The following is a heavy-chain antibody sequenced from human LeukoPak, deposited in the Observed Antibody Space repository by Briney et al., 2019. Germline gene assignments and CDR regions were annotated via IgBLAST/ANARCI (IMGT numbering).Heavy chain of an antibody. CDR2: ISYDGSNK. D-gene: IGHD3-3*01. J-gene: IGHJ6*02. CDR1: GFTLSSYA. V-gene: IGHV3-30-3*01. Sequence: GGSLRLSCAASGFTLSSYAMHWVRQAPGKGLEWVAVISYDGSNKYYADSVKGRFTISRDNSKNTLYLQMNSLRAEDTAVYYCARDGNTIFGVPPRYYCYYYGMDVWGQGTTVTVSS. CDR3: ARDGNTIFGVPPRYYCYYYGMDV.